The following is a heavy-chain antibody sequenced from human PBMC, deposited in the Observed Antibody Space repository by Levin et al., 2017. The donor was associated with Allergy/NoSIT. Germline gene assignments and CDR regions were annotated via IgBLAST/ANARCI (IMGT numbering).Heavy chain of an antibody. D-gene: IGHD2/OR15-2a*01. J-gene: IGHJ6*02. CDR3: ARSNYLSAYGLDV. CDR1: GFTISSNY. CDR2: IYNGGGT. Sequence: PGGSLRLSCAASGFTISSNYMTWVRQAPGKGLEWVSVIYNGGGTYYADSVRGRFTISRDNSKNILYLQMNSLRAEDTAVYYCARSNYLSAYGLDVWGQGTTVTVSS. V-gene: IGHV3-53*01.